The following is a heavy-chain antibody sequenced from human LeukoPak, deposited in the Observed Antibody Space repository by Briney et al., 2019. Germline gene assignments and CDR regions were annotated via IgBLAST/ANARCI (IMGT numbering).Heavy chain of an antibody. Sequence: PSETLSPTCTVSGGSISSGSYYWSWIRQPAGKGLEWIGRIYTSGSTNYNPSLKSRVTISVDTSKNQFSLKLSSVTAADTAVYYCARGSHRHSYGDYWGQGTLVTVSS. V-gene: IGHV4-61*02. CDR3: ARGSHRHSYGDY. J-gene: IGHJ4*02. CDR2: IYTSGST. D-gene: IGHD5-18*01. CDR1: GGSISSGSYY.